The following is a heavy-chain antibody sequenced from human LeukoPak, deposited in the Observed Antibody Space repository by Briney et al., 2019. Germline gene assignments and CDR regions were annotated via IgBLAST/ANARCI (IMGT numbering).Heavy chain of an antibody. Sequence: PSETLSLTCAVYGGSFSGYYWSWIRQPPGKGLEWIGEINHSGSTNYNPSLKCRVTISVDTSKNQFSLKLSSVTAADTAVYYCARLPQPKYCSSTSCYTGRGTGYYYMDVWGKGTTVTVSS. CDR1: GGSFSGYY. J-gene: IGHJ6*03. D-gene: IGHD2-2*02. CDR2: INHSGST. CDR3: ARLPQPKYCSSTSCYTGRGTGYYYMDV. V-gene: IGHV4-34*01.